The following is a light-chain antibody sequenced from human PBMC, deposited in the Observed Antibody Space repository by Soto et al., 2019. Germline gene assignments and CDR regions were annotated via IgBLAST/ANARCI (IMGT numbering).Light chain of an antibody. CDR2: EVS. CDR1: SSDVGGYNY. Sequence: QSALTQPPSASGSPGQSVTISCTGTSSDVGGYNYVSWYQQYPGKAPKLMIYEVSKRPSGVPDRFSGSKSGKTASLTFSGLQPDDEADYYCTSYAGSNIWLFGGGTKLTVL. CDR3: TSYAGSNIWL. V-gene: IGLV2-8*01. J-gene: IGLJ3*02.